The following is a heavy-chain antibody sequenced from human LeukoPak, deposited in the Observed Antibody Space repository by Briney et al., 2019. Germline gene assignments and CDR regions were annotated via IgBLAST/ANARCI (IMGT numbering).Heavy chain of an antibody. CDR3: ARAHPYYGSGSYYIAY. V-gene: IGHV3-48*03. J-gene: IGHJ4*02. D-gene: IGHD3-10*01. Sequence: GGSLRHSCAASGFTFSSYEMNWVRQAPGKGLEWVSYISSSGSTIYYADSVKGRFTISRDNAKNSLYLQMNSLRAEDTAVYYCARAHPYYGSGSYYIAYWGQGTLVTVSS. CDR1: GFTFSSYE. CDR2: ISSSGSTI.